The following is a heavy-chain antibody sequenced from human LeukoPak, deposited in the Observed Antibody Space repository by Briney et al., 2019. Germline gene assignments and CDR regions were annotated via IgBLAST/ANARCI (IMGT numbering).Heavy chain of an antibody. CDR3: ARGPVVIRTSYYFDY. CDR1: GYTFTSYD. D-gene: IGHD3-9*01. CDR2: MNPNSGNT. J-gene: IGHJ4*02. Sequence: ASVKVSCKASGYTFTSYDINLVRQATGQGLEWMGWMNPNSGNTGYAQKFQGRVTITRNTSISTAYMELSSLRSEDTAVYYCARGPVVIRTSYYFDYWGQGTLVTVSS. V-gene: IGHV1-8*03.